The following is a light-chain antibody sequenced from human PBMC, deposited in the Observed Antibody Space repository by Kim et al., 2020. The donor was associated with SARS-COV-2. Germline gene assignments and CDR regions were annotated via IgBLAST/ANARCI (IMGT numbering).Light chain of an antibody. CDR2: SAS. V-gene: IGKV1-39*01. Sequence: ASVGDRVTITCRPSQSINTYLNWYQQKPGKAPNLLIYSASTLQRGVPSRFSGSGSGTDFTLTISSLQPEDFATYYCQQSYNTPLTFGGGTKVDIK. CDR3: QQSYNTPLT. CDR1: QSINTY. J-gene: IGKJ4*01.